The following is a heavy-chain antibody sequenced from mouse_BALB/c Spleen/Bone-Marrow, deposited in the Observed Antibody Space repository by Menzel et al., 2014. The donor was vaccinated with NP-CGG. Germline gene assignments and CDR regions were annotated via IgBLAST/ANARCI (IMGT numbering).Heavy chain of an antibody. CDR2: INPNNGGS. CDR1: GYTFTSYW. Sequence: VKLQESGAELVKPGASVKLSCKASGYTFTSYWMHWVKLRPGQGFEWIGEINPNNGGSNYNEKFKRKATLTVDKSSSTAYMQLRSLSSEDSAVYFCTRLFYGSSAYDMGNWGLRTSVTVSS. D-gene: IGHD1-1*01. V-gene: IGHV1S16*01. J-gene: IGHJ4*01. CDR3: TRLFYGSSAYDMGN.